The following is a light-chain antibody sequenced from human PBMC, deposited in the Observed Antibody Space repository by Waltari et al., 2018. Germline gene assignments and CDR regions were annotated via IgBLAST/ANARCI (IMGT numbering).Light chain of an antibody. CDR2: DAS. J-gene: IGKJ4*01. Sequence: DIQMTQSPSSVSASVGDKVTITCRASQGINSCLAWYQQKPGKAPKLLIYDASSLHTGVPSRFSGSESGTDFTLTISSLQPEDFATYYCQQANRFPLTFGGGTKVELK. V-gene: IGKV1-12*01. CDR1: QGINSC. CDR3: QQANRFPLT.